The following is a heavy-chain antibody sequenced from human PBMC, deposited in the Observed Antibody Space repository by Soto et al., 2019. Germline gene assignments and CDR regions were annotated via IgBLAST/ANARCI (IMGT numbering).Heavy chain of an antibody. V-gene: IGHV1-24*01. Sequence: ASGTVSCKVSGYTLTELSMHWVRQAPGKGLEWMGGFDPEDGETIYAQKFQGRVTMTEDTPTDTAYMELSSLRSEDTAVYYCATGTYYDILTGYWNYYGMDVWGQGTTVTVSS. CDR2: FDPEDGET. J-gene: IGHJ6*02. CDR1: GYTLTELS. CDR3: ATGTYYDILTGYWNYYGMDV. D-gene: IGHD3-9*01.